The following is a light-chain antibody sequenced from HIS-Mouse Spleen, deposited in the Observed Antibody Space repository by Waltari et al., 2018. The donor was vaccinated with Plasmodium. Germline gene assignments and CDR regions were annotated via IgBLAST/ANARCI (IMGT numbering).Light chain of an antibody. CDR2: EGS. J-gene: IGLJ2*01. Sequence: SPGQSITISCTGTSSDVGSSNLVSWYQQHPGKAPKLMIYEGSKRPSGVSNRFSGSKSGNTASLTISGLQAEDEADYYCCSYAGSSTFVVFGGGTKLTVL. V-gene: IGLV2-23*03. CDR1: SSDVGSSNL. CDR3: CSYAGSSTFVV.